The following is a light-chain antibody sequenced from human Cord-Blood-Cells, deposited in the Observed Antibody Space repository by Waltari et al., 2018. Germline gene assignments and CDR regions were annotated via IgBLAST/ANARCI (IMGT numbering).Light chain of an antibody. CDR1: SSAVGSYNL. CDR3: CSYAGSSTFDVV. CDR2: EGS. V-gene: IGLV2-23*03. Sequence: QSALTQPASVSGSPGQSITIPCTGTSSAVGSYNLVSWYQQHPGKAPKLMIYEGSMRPSGVSNRFSGSKSGNTASLTISGLQAEDEADYYCCSYAGSSTFDVVFGGGTKLTVL. J-gene: IGLJ2*01.